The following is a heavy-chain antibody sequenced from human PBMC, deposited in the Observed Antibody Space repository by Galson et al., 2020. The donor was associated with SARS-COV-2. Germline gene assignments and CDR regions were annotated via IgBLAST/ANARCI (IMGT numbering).Heavy chain of an antibody. CDR3: VRDYGYCLAISCSPDY. Sequence: GGSLRLSCSASGFTFSTHPMHWVRQAPGKALEYLSAISGFGDNKYYTDSVKGRFTISRDNSKNTLYLQMSSLTPDDTAVYYCVRDYGYCLAISCSPDYWGQGTLVTVSS. D-gene: IGHD2-15*01. J-gene: IGHJ4*02. CDR2: ISGFGDNK. V-gene: IGHV3-64D*06. CDR1: GFTFSTHP.